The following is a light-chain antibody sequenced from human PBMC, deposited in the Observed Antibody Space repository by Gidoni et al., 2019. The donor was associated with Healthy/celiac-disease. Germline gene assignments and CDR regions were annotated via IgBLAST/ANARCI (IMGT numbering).Light chain of an antibody. Sequence: IVLTQSPATLSLSPGERVTLSCRASQNINNNLVWYQQKPGQAPRLLMSDASNRPPGIPARFSGSGSGTHFTLTIISLETDDFAVYFCQQRDSWPNTFGQGTKLDIK. CDR1: QNINNN. J-gene: IGKJ2*01. CDR2: DAS. CDR3: QQRDSWPNT. V-gene: IGKV3-11*01.